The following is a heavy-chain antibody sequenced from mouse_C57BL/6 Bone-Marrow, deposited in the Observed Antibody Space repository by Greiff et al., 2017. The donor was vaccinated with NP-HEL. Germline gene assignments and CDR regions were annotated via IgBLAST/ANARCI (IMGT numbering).Heavy chain of an antibody. CDR1: GYTFTSYW. V-gene: IGHV1-69*01. CDR3: ARHRDYDGFAY. J-gene: IGHJ3*01. CDR2: IDPSDSYT. D-gene: IGHD2-4*01. Sequence: QVQLQQPGAELVMPGASVKLSCKASGYTFTSYWMHWVKQRPGQGLEWIGEIDPSDSYTNYNQKFKGKSTLTVDKSSSTAYMQLSSRTSEDSAVYYCARHRDYDGFAYWGQGTLVTVSA.